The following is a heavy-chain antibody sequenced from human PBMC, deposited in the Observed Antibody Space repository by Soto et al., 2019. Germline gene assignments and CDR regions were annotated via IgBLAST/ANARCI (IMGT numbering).Heavy chain of an antibody. D-gene: IGHD2-15*01. CDR2: IDSRSSTI. CDR3: ARDSMFGSGRYYFDS. V-gene: IGHV3-48*02. CDR1: GFSFSVYH. J-gene: IGHJ4*02. Sequence: PGGSLRLSCATSGFSFSVYHMYWVRQAPGKGLEWVSYIDSRSSTIFYADSVRGRFTVSRDNAKNSLFLQMDSLRDEDTAAYFCARDSMFGSGRYYFDSWGQGALVTVSS.